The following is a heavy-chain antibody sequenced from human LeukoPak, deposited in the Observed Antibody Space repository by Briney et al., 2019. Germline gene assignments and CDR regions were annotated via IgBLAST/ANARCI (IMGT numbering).Heavy chain of an antibody. D-gene: IGHD6-13*01. J-gene: IGHJ4*02. V-gene: IGHV4-30-4*01. CDR2: IYYSGST. CDR3: ARDQSSSWYFDY. Sequence: PSETLSLTCTVSGGSTSSGDYYWSWIRQPPGKGLEWIGYIYYSGSTYYNPSLKSRVTISVDTSKNQFSLKLSSVTAADTAVYYCARDQSSSWYFDYWGQGTLVTVSS. CDR1: GGSTSSGDYY.